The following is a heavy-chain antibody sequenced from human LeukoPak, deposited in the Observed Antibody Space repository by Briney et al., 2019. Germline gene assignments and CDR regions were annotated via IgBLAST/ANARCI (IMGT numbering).Heavy chain of an antibody. CDR1: GFNFDDTA. J-gene: IGHJ4*02. Sequence: SGGSLRLSCAASGFNFDDTAMHWVRQPPGKGLEWVSGIYWKSGTIGYADSVKGRFTISRHNAKDALYLQMNSLRAEDTALYYCVKDRSRGPRNVANILDFWGQGILVTVSS. D-gene: IGHD2-8*01. V-gene: IGHV3-9*01. CDR3: VKDRSRGPRNVANILDF. CDR2: IYWKSGTI.